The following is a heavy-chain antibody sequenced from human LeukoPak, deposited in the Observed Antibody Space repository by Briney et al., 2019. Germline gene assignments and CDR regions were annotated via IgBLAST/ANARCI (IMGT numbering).Heavy chain of an antibody. CDR3: ARTRSSGGLYYFDY. Sequence: GGSLRLSCAASGFTFSSYWMSWVRQAPGKGLEWVANIKQDGSEKYYVDSVKGRFTISRDNAKNSLYQQMNSLRAEDTAVYYCARTRSSGGLYYFDYWGQGTLVTVSS. D-gene: IGHD6-6*01. CDR1: GFTFSSYW. J-gene: IGHJ4*02. V-gene: IGHV3-7*01. CDR2: IKQDGSEK.